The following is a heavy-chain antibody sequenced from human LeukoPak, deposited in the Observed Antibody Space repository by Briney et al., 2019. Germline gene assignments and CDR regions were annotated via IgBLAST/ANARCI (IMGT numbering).Heavy chain of an antibody. CDR3: ARDSLAGDFDY. Sequence: GGSLRLSCAASAFRFSSFAMTWVRQAPGKGLEWVSGIHGNGETTYYADSVKGRFTISRDNSRELLYLQMNSLRVEDTAVYYCARDSLAGDFDYWGQGTLVTVSS. CDR1: AFRFSSFA. V-gene: IGHV3-23*01. CDR2: IHGNGETT. D-gene: IGHD7-27*01. J-gene: IGHJ4*02.